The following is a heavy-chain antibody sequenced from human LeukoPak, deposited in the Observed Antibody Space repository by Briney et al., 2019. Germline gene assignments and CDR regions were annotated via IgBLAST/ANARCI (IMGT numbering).Heavy chain of an antibody. CDR3: ARGTWADYYRVLYNWFDP. J-gene: IGHJ5*02. D-gene: IGHD3-10*01. V-gene: IGHV1-69*06. CDR1: GGTFSSYA. Sequence: SVKVSCTASGGTFSSYAISWVRQAPGQGLDWMGGIIPIFGTANYAQKLQGRVTITADKSTSTAYMELSSLRSEDTAVYYCARGTWADYYRVLYNWFDPWGQGTLVTVSS. CDR2: IIPIFGTA.